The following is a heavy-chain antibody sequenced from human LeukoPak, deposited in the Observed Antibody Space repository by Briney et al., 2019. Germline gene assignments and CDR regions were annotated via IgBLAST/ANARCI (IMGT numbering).Heavy chain of an antibody. D-gene: IGHD6-13*01. CDR1: GYTFTGYY. CDR2: IHPNSGGA. V-gene: IGHV1-2*02. Sequence: ASVKVSCKASGYTFTGYYMHWVRQAPGQGLEWMGWIHPNSGGANYAQKFQGRVTMTRDTSISTAYMELSRLRSDDTAVYYCARASGGSSWYRGWGQGTLVTVSS. J-gene: IGHJ4*02. CDR3: ARASGGSSWYRG.